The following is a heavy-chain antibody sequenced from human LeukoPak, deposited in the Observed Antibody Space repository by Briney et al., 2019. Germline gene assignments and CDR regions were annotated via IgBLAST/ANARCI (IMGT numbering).Heavy chain of an antibody. CDR2: LSSSGSTI. V-gene: IGHV3-48*03. CDR3: AELGITMSGGV. CDR1: GFTLSRYE. J-gene: IGHJ6*04. Sequence: GGSLRLFCAASGFTLSRYEVNYARPAPGKGLEGGSYLSSSGSTIYYADSVKGRFTISRDNAKNSLYLQMNSLRAEDTAVYYCAELGITMSGGVWGKGTTVTISS. D-gene: IGHD3-10*02.